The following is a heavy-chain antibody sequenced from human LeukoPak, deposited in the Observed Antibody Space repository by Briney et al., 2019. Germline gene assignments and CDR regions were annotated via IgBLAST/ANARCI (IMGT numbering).Heavy chain of an antibody. V-gene: IGHV4-4*07. D-gene: IGHD6-25*01. Sequence: PSETLSLTCTVSGGSISSYYWSWIRQPAGKGLEWIGRIYTSGNTNYNPSLKSRVTISVDKSKNQFSLKLSSVTAADTAVYYCARDSAYSSGYYYFDYWGQGTLVTVSS. J-gene: IGHJ4*02. CDR2: IYTSGNT. CDR3: ARDSAYSSGYYYFDY. CDR1: GGSISSYY.